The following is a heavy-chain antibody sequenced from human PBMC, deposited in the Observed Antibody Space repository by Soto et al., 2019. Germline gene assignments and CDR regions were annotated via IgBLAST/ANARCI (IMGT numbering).Heavy chain of an antibody. V-gene: IGHV3-30*03. CDR2: ISYDGSNK. CDR1: GFTFSSYG. D-gene: IGHD2-2*01. CDR3: ARGNSCSSTSCLQDYYGMDV. J-gene: IGHJ6*02. Sequence: HPGGSLRLSCAASGFTFSSYGMHWVRQAPGKGLEWVAVISYDGSNKYYADSVKGRFTISRDNSKNTLYLQMNSLRAEGTAVYYCARGNSCSSTSCLQDYYGMDVWGQGTTVTVSS.